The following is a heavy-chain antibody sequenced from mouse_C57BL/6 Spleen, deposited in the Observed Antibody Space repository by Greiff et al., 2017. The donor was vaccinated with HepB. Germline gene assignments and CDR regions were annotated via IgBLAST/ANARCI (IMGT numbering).Heavy chain of an antibody. CDR1: GFSLTSYG. CDR2: IWGVGST. Sequence: VKLQESGPGLVAPSQSLSITCTVSGFSLTSYGVDWVRQSPGKGLEWLGVIWGVGSTNYNSALKSRLSISKDNSKSQVFLKMNSLQTDDTAMYYCASRGNSSFAYWGQGTLVTVSA. J-gene: IGHJ3*01. V-gene: IGHV2-6*01. D-gene: IGHD2-1*01. CDR3: ASRGNSSFAY.